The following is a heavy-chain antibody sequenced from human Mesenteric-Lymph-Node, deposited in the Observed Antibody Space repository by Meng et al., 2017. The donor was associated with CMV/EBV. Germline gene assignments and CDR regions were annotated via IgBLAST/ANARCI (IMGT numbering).Heavy chain of an antibody. CDR3: ARDECGGDCYQTDGFDY. CDR2: ISSSSSYI. CDR1: GFTFSSYS. Sequence: GGSLRLSCAASGFTFSSYSMNWVRQAPGKGLEWVSSISSSSSYIYYADSVKGRFTISRDNAKNSLYLQMNSLRAEDTAVYYCARDECGGDCYQTDGFDYWGQGTLVTVSS. J-gene: IGHJ4*02. D-gene: IGHD2-21*01. V-gene: IGHV3-21*01.